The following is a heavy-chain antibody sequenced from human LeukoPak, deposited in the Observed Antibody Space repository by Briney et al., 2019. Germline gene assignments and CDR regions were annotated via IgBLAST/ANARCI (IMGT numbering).Heavy chain of an antibody. V-gene: IGHV5-51*01. CDR1: GYSFTSYW. D-gene: IGHD3-16*01. CDR3: ARGMYYFDD. J-gene: IGHJ4*02. CDR2: IYPGDSDT. Sequence: GESLKIFCKGSGYSFTSYWIGWVRQMPRKGLEWMGSIYPGDSDTRYSPSFQGPVTNSADKSISSAYLQWRSLKASDTAMYYCARGMYYFDDWGQGTLVTVSS.